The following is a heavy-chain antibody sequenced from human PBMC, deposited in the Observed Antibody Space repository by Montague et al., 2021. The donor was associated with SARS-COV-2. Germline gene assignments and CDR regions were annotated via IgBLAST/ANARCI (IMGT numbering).Heavy chain of an antibody. CDR2: IYYSGST. D-gene: IGHD3-10*01. Sequence: SETLSLTCTVYGGSISSSSYYWGWIRQPPGKGLEWIGSIYYSGSTYYNPYLKSRVTISVDTSKNQFYLKLSSVTAADTAVYYCARESGSGSYLVYWGQGTLVTVSS. J-gene: IGHJ4*02. CDR3: ARESGSGSYLVY. CDR1: GGSISSSSYY. V-gene: IGHV4-39*01.